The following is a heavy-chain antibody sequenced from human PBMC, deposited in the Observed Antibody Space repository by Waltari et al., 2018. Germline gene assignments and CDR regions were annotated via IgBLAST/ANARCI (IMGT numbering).Heavy chain of an antibody. CDR2: VNPDRGNT. V-gene: IGHV1-8*01. D-gene: IGHD4-17*01. Sequence: VQLVQSGAEVKKPGASVKVSCKASGYSFTSFDIYWVRQAAGQGLEWMGWVNPDRGNTGYAEKFQGRVTMTRDTSISTAYMELSSLRSEDTAVYYCAREFYYSDAFTGVWGQGTLVTVSS. J-gene: IGHJ4*02. CDR3: AREFYYSDAFTGV. CDR1: GYSFTSFD.